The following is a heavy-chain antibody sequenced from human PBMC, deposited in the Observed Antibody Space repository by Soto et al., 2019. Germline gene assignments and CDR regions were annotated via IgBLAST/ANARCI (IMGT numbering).Heavy chain of an antibody. V-gene: IGHV1-46*03. CDR1: GYTFTSYY. J-gene: IGHJ4*02. D-gene: IGHD6-19*01. CDR2: INPSGGST. Sequence: ASVKVSCKASGYTFTSYYMHWVRQAPGQGLEWMGIINPSGGSTSYAQKFQGRVTMTRDTSTSTVYMELSSLRSEDTAVYYCARVEQWLPGGYYFDYRGQGTLVTVSS. CDR3: ARVEQWLPGGYYFDY.